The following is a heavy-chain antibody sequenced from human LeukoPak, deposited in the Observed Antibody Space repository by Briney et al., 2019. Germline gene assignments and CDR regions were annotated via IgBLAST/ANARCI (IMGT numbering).Heavy chain of an antibody. CDR1: GYTLTELS. V-gene: IGHV1-24*01. J-gene: IGHJ4*02. CDR2: FDPEDGET. CDR3: ARDLVDTAMWGFDY. D-gene: IGHD5-18*01. Sequence: GASVKVSCKVSGYTLTELSMHWVRQAPGKGLEWMGGFDPEDGETIYAQKFQGRVTMTEDTSTDTAYMELSSLRAEDTAVYYCARDLVDTAMWGFDYWGQGALVTVSS.